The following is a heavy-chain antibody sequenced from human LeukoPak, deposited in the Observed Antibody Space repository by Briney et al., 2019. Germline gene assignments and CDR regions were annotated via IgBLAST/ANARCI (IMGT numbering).Heavy chain of an antibody. CDR3: ARDRGTNGINDRGYFDY. V-gene: IGHV3-33*08. D-gene: IGHD1-1*01. CDR1: GFTFSSYS. Sequence: GGSLRLSCAASGFTFSSYSMHWVRQAPGKGLEWVAIIWYDGSNKYYVDSVKGRFTISRDNSKNTLYLQMNSLRVEDTAVYYCARDRGTNGINDRGYFDYWGQGTLVTVSS. J-gene: IGHJ4*02. CDR2: IWYDGSNK.